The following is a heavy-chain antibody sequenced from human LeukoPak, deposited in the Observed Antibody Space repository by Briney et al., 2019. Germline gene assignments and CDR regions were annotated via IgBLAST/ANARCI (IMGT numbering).Heavy chain of an antibody. Sequence: SETLSLTCTVSGGSISSGDYYWSWIRQPPGKGLEWIEYIYYSGSTYYNPSLKSRVTISVDTSKNQFSLKLSSVTAADTAVYYCARGTHDATIFGVVTPPGFDYWGQGTLVTVSS. CDR1: GGSISSGDYY. CDR2: IYYSGST. CDR3: ARGTHDATIFGVVTPPGFDY. J-gene: IGHJ4*02. V-gene: IGHV4-30-4*08. D-gene: IGHD3-3*01.